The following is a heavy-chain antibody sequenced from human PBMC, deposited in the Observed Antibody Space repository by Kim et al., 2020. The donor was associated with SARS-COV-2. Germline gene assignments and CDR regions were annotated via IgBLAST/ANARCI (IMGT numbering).Heavy chain of an antibody. D-gene: IGHD3-3*01. CDR2: INHSGST. CDR3: ARGRMFWSGYYGHYFDY. V-gene: IGHV4-34*01. CDR1: GGSFSGYY. J-gene: IGHJ4*02. Sequence: SETLSLTCAVYGGSFSGYYWSWIRQPPGKGLEWIGEINHSGSTNYNPSLKSRVTISVDTSKKQFSLKLSSVTAADTAVYYCARGRMFWSGYYGHYFDYWGQGTLVTVSS.